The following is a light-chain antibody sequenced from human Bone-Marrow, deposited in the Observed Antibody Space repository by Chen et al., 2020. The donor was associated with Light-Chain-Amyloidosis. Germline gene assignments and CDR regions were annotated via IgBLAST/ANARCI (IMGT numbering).Light chain of an antibody. CDR2: RDT. Sequence: SYELTQPPSVSVSPGQTARITCSGDDLPTKYAYWYQQKPGQAPVLVIHRDTERPSGISERFSGSSSGTTATLIISGVQAEDEADSHCQSADSSGTYEVIFGGGTKLTVL. J-gene: IGLJ2*01. V-gene: IGLV3-25*03. CDR1: DLPTKY. CDR3: QSADSSGTYEVI.